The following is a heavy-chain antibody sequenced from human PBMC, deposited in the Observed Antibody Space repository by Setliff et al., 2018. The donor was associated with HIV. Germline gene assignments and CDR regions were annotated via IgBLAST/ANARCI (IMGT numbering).Heavy chain of an antibody. V-gene: IGHV4-4*09. CDR2: IYTSGNT. J-gene: IGHJ4*02. CDR3: ARLRITTAGH. Sequence: TSETLSLTCTVSGGSISISDWSWIRQPPGKGLEWIGCIYTSGNTNYDPSLKSRVTISVDTSKNQFSLKLASVTAADTAVYFCARLRITTAGHWGQGTLVTVSS. D-gene: IGHD6-13*01. CDR1: GGSISISD.